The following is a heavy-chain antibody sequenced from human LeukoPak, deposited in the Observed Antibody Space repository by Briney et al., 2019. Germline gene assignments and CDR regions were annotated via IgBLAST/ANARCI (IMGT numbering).Heavy chain of an antibody. D-gene: IGHD3-10*01. V-gene: IGHV1-69*04. CDR2: IIPILGIA. J-gene: IGHJ4*02. Sequence: SLRASCEPSVVTSSAYAISSGPQAPGQGLWCGGRIIPILGIANYAQKFQGRVTITADKSTSTAYMELSSLTSEDTAVYYCASKGPGSTMVRGVFWGQGTLVTVSS. CDR3: ASKGPGSTMVRGVF. CDR1: VVTSSAYA.